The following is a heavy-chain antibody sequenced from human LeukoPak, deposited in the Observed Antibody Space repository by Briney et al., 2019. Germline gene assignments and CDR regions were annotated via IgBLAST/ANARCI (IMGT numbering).Heavy chain of an antibody. V-gene: IGHV4-39*07. CDR3: ASVEGEASRSLQRY. CDR2: IYYSGST. J-gene: IGHJ4*02. Sequence: SETLSLTCTVSGDSISSGSYYWSWIRQPAGKGLEWIGSIYYSGSTYYNPSLKSRVTISVDTSKNQFSLKLSSVTAADTAVYYCASVEGEASRSLQRYWGQGTLVTVSS. CDR1: GDSISSGSYY. D-gene: IGHD3-16*01.